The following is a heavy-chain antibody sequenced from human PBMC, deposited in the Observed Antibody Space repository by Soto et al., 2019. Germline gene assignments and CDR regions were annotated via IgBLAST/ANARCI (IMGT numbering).Heavy chain of an antibody. Sequence: GESLKISCEGSGYNFNSVWIGWVRQKPGKGLECLGIIYPGDSDTRYSPSFQGQVTISADKSINTAYLQLNSLKAADTAMYYCARQIKSNWGGKDAFESWGQGTMVTVSS. CDR1: GYNFNSVW. J-gene: IGHJ3*02. V-gene: IGHV5-51*01. CDR2: IYPGDSDT. CDR3: ARQIKSNWGGKDAFES. D-gene: IGHD7-27*01.